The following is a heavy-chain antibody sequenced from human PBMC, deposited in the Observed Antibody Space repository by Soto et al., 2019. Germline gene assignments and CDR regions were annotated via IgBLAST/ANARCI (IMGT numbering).Heavy chain of an antibody. CDR1: GFTLRSDA. CDR2: ISGSGGST. Sequence: SGFTLRSDAMSGGRQAPGKGLEWVSAISGSGGSTYYADSVKGRFTISRDNSKNTLYLQMNSLRAEDTAVYYCAKDPPLRYFDYWGQGTLVTVSS. D-gene: IGHD3-9*01. J-gene: IGHJ4*02. V-gene: IGHV3-23*01. CDR3: AKDPPLRYFDY.